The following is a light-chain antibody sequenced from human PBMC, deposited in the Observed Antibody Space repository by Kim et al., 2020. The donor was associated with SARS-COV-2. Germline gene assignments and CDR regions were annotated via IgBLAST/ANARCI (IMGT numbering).Light chain of an antibody. CDR3: QQYDSHSYT. V-gene: IGKV1-5*01. Sequence: GDRVTITGRASQSITRWWAWYQQKPGKAPKLLIFDASSLKSGVPSRFSGSGSGTEFTLTISSLQPDDFATYYCQQYDSHSYTFGPGTKLEI. J-gene: IGKJ2*01. CDR2: DAS. CDR1: QSITRW.